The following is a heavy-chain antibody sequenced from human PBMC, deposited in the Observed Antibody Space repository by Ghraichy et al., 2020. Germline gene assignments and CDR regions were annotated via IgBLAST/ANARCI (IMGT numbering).Heavy chain of an antibody. D-gene: IGHD3-22*01. CDR3: ARDMHSSGSYHYFDY. CDR2: IKQDGSVG. Sequence: GESLNITFAASGFAFSSYWMSWVRQAPGKGLEWVANIKQDGSVGYYVDSLKGRFTISRDNAKNSLYLEMNSLRAEDTAVYYCARDMHSSGSYHYFDYWGQGTLVTVSS. J-gene: IGHJ4*02. V-gene: IGHV3-7*03. CDR1: GFAFSSYW.